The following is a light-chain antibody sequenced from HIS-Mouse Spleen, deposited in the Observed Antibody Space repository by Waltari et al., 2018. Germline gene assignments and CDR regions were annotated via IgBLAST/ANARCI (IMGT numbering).Light chain of an antibody. CDR1: QGISSY. Sequence: DIQLTQSPSFLSASVGDRFTITCRASQGISSYLAWYQQKPGKAPKLLIYAASNLQIGVPSRFSGSGSGTEFTLTISSLQPEDFATYYCQQLNSYPPTFGQGTKVEIK. J-gene: IGKJ1*01. CDR2: AAS. CDR3: QQLNSYPPT. V-gene: IGKV1-9*01.